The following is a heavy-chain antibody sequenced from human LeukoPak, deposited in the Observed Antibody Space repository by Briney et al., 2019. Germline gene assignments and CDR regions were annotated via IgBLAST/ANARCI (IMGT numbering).Heavy chain of an antibody. CDR2: IYPGDSDT. CDR1: GYRFTSYW. V-gene: IGHV5-51*01. CDR3: GRGGYYSGGIFYYYFDY. J-gene: IGHJ4*02. Sequence: GESLKISCKGSGYRFTSYWIGWVRQMPGKGLEWMGIIYPGDSDTRYSPSFQGQVTISADKSIGTAYLQWSSLKASDTAMYYCGRGGYYSGGIFYYYFDYWGQGTLVTVSS. D-gene: IGHD2-15*01.